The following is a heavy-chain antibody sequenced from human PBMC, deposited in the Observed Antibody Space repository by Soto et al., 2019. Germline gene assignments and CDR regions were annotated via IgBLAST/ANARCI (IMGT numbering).Heavy chain of an antibody. V-gene: IGHV4-59*01. CDR3: ARALLLWFGECAFDI. CDR2: IYYSGRT. Sequence: SETLSLTCTVSGGSFSSYYWSWIRQPPGKGLEWIGHIYYSGRTNYNPSLKSRVTISGDTSKNQLSLKLSSVTAADTAVYYCARALLLWFGECAFDIWGQGTMVTVSS. CDR1: GGSFSSYY. D-gene: IGHD3-10*01. J-gene: IGHJ3*02.